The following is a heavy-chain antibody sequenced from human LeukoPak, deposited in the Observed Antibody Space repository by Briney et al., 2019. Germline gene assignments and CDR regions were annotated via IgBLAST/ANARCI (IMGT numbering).Heavy chain of an antibody. CDR1: GFTFSNAW. V-gene: IGHV3-15*01. CDR2: IKSKTDGGTT. D-gene: IGHD3-16*01. Sequence: PWGSLRLSCASSGFTFSNAWMSWVRQAPGKGLGWVGRIKSKTDGGTTDYAAPVKGRFTISRDDSKNTLYLQMNSLKTEDTAVYYCTSQRYDYVWGSDDAFDIWGQGTMVTVSS. CDR3: TSQRYDYVWGSDDAFDI. J-gene: IGHJ3*02.